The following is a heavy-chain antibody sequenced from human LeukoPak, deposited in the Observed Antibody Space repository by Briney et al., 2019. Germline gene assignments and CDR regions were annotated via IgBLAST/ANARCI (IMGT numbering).Heavy chain of an antibody. D-gene: IGHD4-17*01. V-gene: IGHV3-9*01. Sequence: GRSLRLSCAASGFTFDDYAMHWVRQAPGKGLEWVSGISWNSGSIGYADSVKGRFTISRDNAKNSLYLQMNSLRAEDTALYYCAKADTEEDAFDIWGQGTMVTVSS. J-gene: IGHJ3*02. CDR3: AKADTEEDAFDI. CDR1: GFTFDDYA. CDR2: ISWNSGSI.